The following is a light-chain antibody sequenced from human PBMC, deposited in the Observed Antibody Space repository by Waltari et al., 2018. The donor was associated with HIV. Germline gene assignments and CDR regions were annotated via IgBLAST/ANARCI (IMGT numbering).Light chain of an antibody. CDR2: EVS. V-gene: IGLV2-8*01. CDR1: SSDVGGYNY. J-gene: IGLJ2*01. Sequence: QSALTQPPSASGSPGRSVTISCTGTSSDVGGYNYVSWYQQHPGKAPKLTIYEVSKRPSGVPDRFSGSKSGNTASLTVSGLQAEDEADYYCSSYAGSNNLVFGGGTKLTVL. CDR3: SSYAGSNNLV.